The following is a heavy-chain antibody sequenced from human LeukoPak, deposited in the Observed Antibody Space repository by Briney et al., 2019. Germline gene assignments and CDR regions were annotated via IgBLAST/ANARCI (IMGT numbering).Heavy chain of an antibody. J-gene: IGHJ6*03. D-gene: IGHD1-1*01. CDR1: GYSISSGYY. Sequence: SETLSLTCAVSGYSISSGYYWGWIRQPPGKGLEWIGSIYHSGSTYYNPSLKSRVTISVDTSKNQFSLKLSSETAADTAVYYCARVFPTGHYYYMDVWGKGTTVTVSS. CDR2: IYHSGST. V-gene: IGHV4-38-2*01. CDR3: ARVFPTGHYYYMDV.